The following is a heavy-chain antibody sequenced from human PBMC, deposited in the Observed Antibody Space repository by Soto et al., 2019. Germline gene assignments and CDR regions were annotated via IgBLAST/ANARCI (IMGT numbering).Heavy chain of an antibody. CDR2: IIPIFGTA. CDR3: ARNSGEGDYYDSSGYIEDAFDI. Sequence: ASVKVSCKASGGTFSSYAISWVRQAPGQGLEWMGGIIPIFGTANYAQKFQGRVTITADKSTSTAYMELSSLRSEDTAVYYCARNSGEGDYYDSSGYIEDAFDIWGQGTMVTVSS. V-gene: IGHV1-69*06. D-gene: IGHD3-22*01. J-gene: IGHJ3*02. CDR1: GGTFSSYA.